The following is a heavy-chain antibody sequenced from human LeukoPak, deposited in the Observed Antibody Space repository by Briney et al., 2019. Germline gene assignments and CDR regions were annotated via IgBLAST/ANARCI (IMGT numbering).Heavy chain of an antibody. CDR1: GGSISSYY. D-gene: IGHD5-12*01. CDR3: ARGGYDSYFEF. V-gene: IGHV4-39*01. Sequence: SETLSLTCTVSGGSISSYYWSWIRQPPGKGLEWIGSIYYSGSTYYNPSLKSRVTISVDTSKNQFSLKLSSVTAADTAVYYCARGGYDSYFEFWGQGTLVTISS. CDR2: IYYSGST. J-gene: IGHJ4*02.